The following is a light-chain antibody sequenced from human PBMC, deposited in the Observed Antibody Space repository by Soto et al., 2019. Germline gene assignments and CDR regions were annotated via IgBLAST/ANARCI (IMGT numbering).Light chain of an antibody. J-gene: IGLJ2*01. CDR3: QSFDSGNVV. Sequence: NFMLTQPHSVSESPGKTVTISCTANSGNIASNFVQWYQRRPGSAPTTVIFEDYQRPSGVPDRFSGSIDSSSNSATLTISGLKTEDEADYFCQSFDSGNVVFGGGTKVTVI. V-gene: IGLV6-57*02. CDR2: EDY. CDR1: SGNIASNF.